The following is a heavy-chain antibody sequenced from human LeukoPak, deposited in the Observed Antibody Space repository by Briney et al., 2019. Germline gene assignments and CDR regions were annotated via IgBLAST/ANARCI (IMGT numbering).Heavy chain of an antibody. CDR2: IIPIFGTA. Sequence: SVKVSCKASGGTFSSYAISWVRQAPGQGLEWMGRIIPIFGTANYAQKFQGRVTITADKSTSTAYMELSSLRSEDTAVYYCARGPRLTYYYDGSGYYLDYWGQGTLVTVSS. J-gene: IGHJ4*02. CDR1: GGTFSSYA. CDR3: ARGPRLTYYYDGSGYYLDY. V-gene: IGHV1-69*06. D-gene: IGHD3-22*01.